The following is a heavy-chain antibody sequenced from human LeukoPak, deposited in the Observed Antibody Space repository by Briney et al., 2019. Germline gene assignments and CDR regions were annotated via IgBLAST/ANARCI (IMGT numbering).Heavy chain of an antibody. D-gene: IGHD1-26*01. CDR2: IYYSGST. Sequence: SQTLSLTCTVSGGSINSGGYYWSWIRQHPGKGLEWIGYIYYSGSTYYNLSLKSRVTISIDTSKNQFPLKLTSVTAADTAVYYCARIVGASDYWGQGTLVTVSS. CDR1: GGSINSGGYY. V-gene: IGHV4-31*03. J-gene: IGHJ4*02. CDR3: ARIVGASDY.